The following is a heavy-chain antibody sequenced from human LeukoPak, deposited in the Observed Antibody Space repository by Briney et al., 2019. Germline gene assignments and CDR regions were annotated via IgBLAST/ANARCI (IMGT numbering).Heavy chain of an antibody. CDR1: GLTFSSYA. CDR2: IWYDGSNK. V-gene: IGHV3-33*01. CDR3: VPALGMATNNLFDY. Sequence: PGRSLRLSCAASGLTFSSYAMHWVRQAPGKGLEWVAVIWYDGSNKYYADSVKGRFTISRDNSKNTLYLQMNNVRAEDTAVYYCVPALGMATNNLFDYWGQGTLVTVSS. J-gene: IGHJ4*02. D-gene: IGHD5-24*01.